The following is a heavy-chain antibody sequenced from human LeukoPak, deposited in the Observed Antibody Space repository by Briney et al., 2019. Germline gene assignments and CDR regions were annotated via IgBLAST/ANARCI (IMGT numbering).Heavy chain of an antibody. V-gene: IGHV1-46*01. J-gene: IGHJ4*02. Sequence: ASVKVSCKASGYAFISYYMHWVRQAPGQGLEWMGIINPRGGSTSYAQKFQGRVTMTRDTSTSTVYMELSSLRSEDTAVYYCARDTANYYYDSSGYYFDYWGQGTLVTVSS. CDR1: GYAFISYY. CDR2: INPRGGST. D-gene: IGHD3-22*01. CDR3: ARDTANYYYDSSGYYFDY.